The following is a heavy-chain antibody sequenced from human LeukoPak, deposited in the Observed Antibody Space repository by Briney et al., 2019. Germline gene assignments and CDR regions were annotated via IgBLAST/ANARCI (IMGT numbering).Heavy chain of an antibody. CDR1: GGSISSYY. D-gene: IGHD3-22*01. Sequence: SETLPLTCTVSGGSISSYYWSWLRQPPGKGLEWIGYIYYSGSTNYNPPLKSRVTKSVDTPKNKSSLKLSSVSAADTAVYYCARSLLDSSGYYYPEEYFDYWGQGTLVTVSS. CDR2: IYYSGST. CDR3: ARSLLDSSGYYYPEEYFDY. J-gene: IGHJ4*02. V-gene: IGHV4-59*01.